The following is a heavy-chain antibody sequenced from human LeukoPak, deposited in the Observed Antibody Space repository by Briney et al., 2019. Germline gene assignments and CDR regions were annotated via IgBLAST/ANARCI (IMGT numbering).Heavy chain of an antibody. D-gene: IGHD2-15*01. Sequence: GGSLRLSCAASGFTFSSYAMSWVRQAPGKGLEWVSAISGSGGSTYYADSVKGRFTISRDNSKNTLYLQLSSLRAEDTAVYYCARVVADYLFFDYWGQGTLVTVSS. CDR1: GFTFSSYA. J-gene: IGHJ4*02. V-gene: IGHV3-23*01. CDR3: ARVVADYLFFDY. CDR2: ISGSGGST.